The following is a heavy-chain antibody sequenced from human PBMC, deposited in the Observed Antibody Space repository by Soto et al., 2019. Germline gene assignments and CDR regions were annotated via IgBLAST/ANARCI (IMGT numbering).Heavy chain of an antibody. CDR3: AMNPGGFSDKNGPFDC. V-gene: IGHV4-4*02. Sequence: QVHLQESGPGLVKPSGTLSLTCAVSGGSITSKWWSWVRQPPGKGLEWIGEIHHSGSTNYNPSLKSRLTISVDKSKNQFSLEMRSVTAADTAVYYCAMNPGGFSDKNGPFDCWGHGNLVTVSS. CDR1: GGSITSKW. J-gene: IGHJ4*01. D-gene: IGHD2-8*01. CDR2: IHHSGST.